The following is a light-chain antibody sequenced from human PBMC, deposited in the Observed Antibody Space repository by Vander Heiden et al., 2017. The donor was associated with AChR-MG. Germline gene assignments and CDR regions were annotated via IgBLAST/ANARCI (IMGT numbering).Light chain of an antibody. Sequence: DIQMTQSPSSLSTSVGDRVTITCQASQDISNSLNWYQQKPGKAPKLLIYDASNLETGVPSRFSGSGSGTDFTFTISSLQPEDIATYYCQQDDNLPYTFGQGTKLEIK. CDR1: QDISNS. V-gene: IGKV1-33*01. J-gene: IGKJ2*01. CDR3: QQDDNLPYT. CDR2: DAS.